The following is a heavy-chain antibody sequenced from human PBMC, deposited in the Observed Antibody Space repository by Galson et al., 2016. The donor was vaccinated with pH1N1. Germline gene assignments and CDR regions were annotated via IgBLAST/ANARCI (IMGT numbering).Heavy chain of an antibody. CDR1: GFTFDDNG. CDR3: ARVSRIVLMAPMDV. Sequence: SLRLSCAASGFTFDDNGMSWVRQPPGKGLEWVASINWNGGSTSYADSGKGRFTISRDNARNSLYLQMNSLRVEDTALYYCARVSRIVLMAPMDVRGKGTTVTVSS. D-gene: IGHD2-8*01. J-gene: IGHJ6*03. CDR2: INWNGGST. V-gene: IGHV3-20*04.